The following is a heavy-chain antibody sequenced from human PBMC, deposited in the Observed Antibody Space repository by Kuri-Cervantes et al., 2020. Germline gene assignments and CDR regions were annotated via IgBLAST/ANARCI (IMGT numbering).Heavy chain of an antibody. CDR1: GFTFSSYA. CDR2: ISYDGSNK. Sequence: LSLTCAASGFTFSSYAMHWVRQAPGKGLEWVAVISYDGSNKYYADSVKGRFTISRDNSKNTLYLQMSSLRAEDTAVYYCARDPPGGEGAFDIWGQGTMVTVSS. V-gene: IGHV3-30-3*01. J-gene: IGHJ3*02. CDR3: ARDPPGGEGAFDI. D-gene: IGHD3-10*01.